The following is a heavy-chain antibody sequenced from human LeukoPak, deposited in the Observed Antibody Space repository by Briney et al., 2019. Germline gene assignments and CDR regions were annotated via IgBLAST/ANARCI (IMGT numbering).Heavy chain of an antibody. D-gene: IGHD3-16*01. CDR2: INHRGST. V-gene: IGHV4-34*01. CDR1: GGSFSVYY. J-gene: IGHJ5*02. CDR3: ARGRVVFRP. Sequence: SETLSLTCAVYGGSFSVYYWSCIRHPPGKGRECIGEINHRGSTNYNPYLKSRVTISVDTSKDQFSLKLRSVTAADTAVYYCARGRVVFRPWGQGTLVTVSS.